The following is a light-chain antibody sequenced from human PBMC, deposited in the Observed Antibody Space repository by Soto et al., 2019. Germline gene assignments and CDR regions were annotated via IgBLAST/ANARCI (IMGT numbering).Light chain of an antibody. CDR1: ESISRH. J-gene: IGKJ5*01. CDR3: QQSYSTLSIT. V-gene: IGKV1-39*01. CDR2: AAS. Sequence: DIQMTQSPSSLSASVGDRVTITCRASESISRHLNWYQQKPGKAPKLLIYAASSLQNGVPSRFSVSGSGTDFTLTISNLQPEDFATYYCQQSYSTLSITFGRGTRLEIK.